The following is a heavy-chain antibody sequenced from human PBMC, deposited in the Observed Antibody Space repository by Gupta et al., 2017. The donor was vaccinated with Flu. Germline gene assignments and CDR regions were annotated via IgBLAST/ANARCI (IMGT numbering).Heavy chain of an antibody. CDR3: ARERKIYSNYAPNKNWFDP. J-gene: IGHJ5*02. Sequence: QVQLQESGPGLVKPSQTLSLTCTVSGGSISSGSYYWSWIRQPAGKGLEWIGRIYTSGSTNYNPSLKSRVTISVDTSKNQFSLKLSSGTAADTAVYYCARERKIYSNYAPNKNWFDPWGQGTLVTVTS. V-gene: IGHV4-61*02. D-gene: IGHD4-4*01. CDR1: GGSISSGSYY. CDR2: IYTSGST.